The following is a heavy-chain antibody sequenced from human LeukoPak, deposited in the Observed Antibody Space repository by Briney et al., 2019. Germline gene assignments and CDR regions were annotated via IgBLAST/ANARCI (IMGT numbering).Heavy chain of an antibody. CDR1: GFTFSSYA. CDR3: AKGNDILTGYSNYYYYSMDV. Sequence: PGRSLRLSCAPSGFTFSSYAMSWVRQAPGHGLGWVSSISGSDGSTSYADSVKGRLTISRDNSKNTLYLQMNNLRAEETAVYYCAKGNDILTGYSNYYYYSMDVWGQGTTVTVSS. V-gene: IGHV3-23*01. J-gene: IGHJ6*02. D-gene: IGHD3-9*01. CDR2: ISGSDGST.